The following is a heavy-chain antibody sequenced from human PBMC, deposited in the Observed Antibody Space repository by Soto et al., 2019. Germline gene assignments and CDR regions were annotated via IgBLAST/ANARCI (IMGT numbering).Heavy chain of an antibody. D-gene: IGHD3-22*01. CDR3: ARSNSGYYKWFDP. Sequence: SETLSLTCTVFGDSISSSNYYWGWIRQPPGKGLEWIANIYYSGITYCNPSLKSRVAISVDTSKNQFSLKLSSVSAADTAIYYCARSNSGYYKWFDPWGQGTLVTVSS. CDR2: IYYSGIT. CDR1: GDSISSSNYY. V-gene: IGHV4-39*01. J-gene: IGHJ5*02.